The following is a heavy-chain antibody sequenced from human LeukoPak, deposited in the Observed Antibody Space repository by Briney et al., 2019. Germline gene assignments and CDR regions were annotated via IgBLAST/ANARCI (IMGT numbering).Heavy chain of an antibody. CDR2: IGTAGDT. CDR3: ARGGGGLSDSSGPVDY. CDR1: GFTFSSYD. D-gene: IGHD3-22*01. J-gene: IGHJ4*02. V-gene: IGHV3-13*01. Sequence: GGSLRLSCAASGFTFSSYDMHWVRQATGKGLEWVSAIGTAGDTYYPGSVKGRFTISRENAKNSLYLQMNSLRSDDTAVYYCARGGGGLSDSSGPVDYWGQGTLVTVSS.